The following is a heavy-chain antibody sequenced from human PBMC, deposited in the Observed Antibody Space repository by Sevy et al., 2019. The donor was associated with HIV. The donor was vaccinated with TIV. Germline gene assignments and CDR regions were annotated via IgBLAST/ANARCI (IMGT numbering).Heavy chain of an antibody. CDR3: ARDYYYDSSGYYNGMDV. V-gene: IGHV3-66*01. CDR2: IYSGGST. CDR1: GFTVSSNY. D-gene: IGHD3-22*01. J-gene: IGHJ6*02. Sequence: GESLKISCAASGFTVSSNYMSWVRQAPGKGLEWVSVIYSGGSTYYADSVKGRFTISRDNSKNTLYLQMNSLRAEDTAVYYCARDYYYDSSGYYNGMDVWGQGTTVTVSS.